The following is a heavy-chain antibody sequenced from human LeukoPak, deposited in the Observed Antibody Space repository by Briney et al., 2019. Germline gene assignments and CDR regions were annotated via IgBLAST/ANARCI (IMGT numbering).Heavy chain of an antibody. D-gene: IGHD6-6*01. CDR2: ISYDGSNK. Sequence: QPGRSLLLSCAASGFTFSSYAMHWVRPAPGKGLEWVAVISYDGSNKYYADSVKGRFTISRDNSKNTLYLQMNSLRAEDTAVYYCARDWLPPYSSSSGFDYWGQGTLVTVSS. CDR3: ARDWLPPYSSSSGFDY. CDR1: GFTFSSYA. J-gene: IGHJ4*02. V-gene: IGHV3-30-3*01.